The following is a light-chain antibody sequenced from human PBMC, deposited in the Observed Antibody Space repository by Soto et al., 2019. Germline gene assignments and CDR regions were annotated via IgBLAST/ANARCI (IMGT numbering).Light chain of an antibody. CDR3: MQALQTPWA. Sequence: DLVMTQSPLSLPVTPGEPASISCRSSQSLLQTNGYNYLDWYLQKPGQSPQLLIYLGSNRASGVPDRFSGSGSGTEFTLKISRVEAEDVGLYYCMQALQTPWAFGQGTKVEIK. V-gene: IGKV2-28*01. CDR2: LGS. CDR1: QSLLQTNGYNY. J-gene: IGKJ1*01.